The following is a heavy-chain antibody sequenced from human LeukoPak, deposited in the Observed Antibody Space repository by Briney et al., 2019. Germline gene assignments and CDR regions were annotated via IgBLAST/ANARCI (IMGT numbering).Heavy chain of an antibody. Sequence: SETLSLTCAVYGGSFSGYYWSWIRQPPGKGLEWIGEINHSGSTNYNPSLKSRVTISVDTSKNQFSLKLSSVTAADTAVYYCARHRSLLRYFDWLLKGAFDIWGQGTMVTVSS. J-gene: IGHJ3*02. D-gene: IGHD3-9*01. CDR2: INHSGST. V-gene: IGHV4-34*01. CDR3: ARHRSLLRYFDWLLKGAFDI. CDR1: GGSFSGYY.